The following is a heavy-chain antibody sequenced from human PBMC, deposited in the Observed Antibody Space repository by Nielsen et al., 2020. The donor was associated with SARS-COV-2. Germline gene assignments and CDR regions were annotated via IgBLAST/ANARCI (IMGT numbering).Heavy chain of an antibody. Sequence: ASVKVSCKASGYTFTGYYMHWVRQAPGQGLEWMGWINPNSGGTNYAQKFQGRVTMTRNTSISTAYMELSSLRSEDTAVYYCARGQSPYYGDLVDYWGQGTLVTVSS. CDR1: GYTFTGYY. J-gene: IGHJ4*02. D-gene: IGHD4-17*01. V-gene: IGHV1-2*02. CDR3: ARGQSPYYGDLVDY. CDR2: INPNSGGT.